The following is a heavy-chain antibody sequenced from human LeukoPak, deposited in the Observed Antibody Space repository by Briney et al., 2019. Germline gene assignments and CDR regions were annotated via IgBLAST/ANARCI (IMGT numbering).Heavy chain of an antibody. V-gene: IGHV3-23*01. J-gene: IGHJ4*02. CDR3: ARDRDTDFWSGYYTNYFDD. CDR1: GFTFSSYA. CDR2: ISGSGGST. D-gene: IGHD3-3*01. Sequence: GGSLRLSCAASGFTFSSYAMSWVRQAPGKGLEWVSAISGSGGSTYYADSVKGRFTISRDNAKNSLYLHMNSLRAGDTAVYYCARDRDTDFWSGYYTNYFDDWGQGTLVSVSS.